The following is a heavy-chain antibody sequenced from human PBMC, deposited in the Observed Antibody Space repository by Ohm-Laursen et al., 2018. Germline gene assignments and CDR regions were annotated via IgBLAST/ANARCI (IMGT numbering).Heavy chain of an antibody. CDR1: GGSITSFY. CDR3: ARRGSGPVDP. V-gene: IGHV4-59*08. Sequence: SDTLSLTCTVSGGSITSFYWSWIRQSPGKGLEWIGYIYYSGSTNYNPSLKSRVTISVDTSKNHFPLKVRSVTAADTAVYYCARRGSGPVDPWGQGTLVTVSS. CDR2: IYYSGST. D-gene: IGHD6-19*01. J-gene: IGHJ5*02.